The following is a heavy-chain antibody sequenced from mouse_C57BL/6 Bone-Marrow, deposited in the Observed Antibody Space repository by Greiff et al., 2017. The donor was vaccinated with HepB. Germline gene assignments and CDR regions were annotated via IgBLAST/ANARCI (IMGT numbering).Heavy chain of an antibody. Sequence: QVQLQQSGDEVMKPGASVKISCKASGYTFSSYWIEWVKQRPGHGLEWIGEILPGSGSTNYNEKFKGKATFTTETSSNTAYMELSRLTSEDSAVYYCAGGYCGNWFAYGGQGTRVTFTA. J-gene: IGHJ3*01. CDR1: GYTFSSYW. CDR3: AGGYCGNWFAY. D-gene: IGHD1-1*01. V-gene: IGHV1-9*01. CDR2: ILPGSGST.